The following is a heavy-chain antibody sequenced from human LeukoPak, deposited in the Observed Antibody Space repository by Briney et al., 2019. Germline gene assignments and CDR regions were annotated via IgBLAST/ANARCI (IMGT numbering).Heavy chain of an antibody. CDR1: GGSISSYY. CDR3: ARTSSRCSSTSCYMNSGGSWFDP. J-gene: IGHJ5*02. Sequence: SETLSLTCTVSGGSISSYYWSWIRQPAGKGLEWIGRIYISGSTNYNPSLKSRVTMSVDTSKNQFSLKLSSVTAADTAVYYCARTSSRCSSTSCYMNSGGSWFDPWGQGTLVTVSS. V-gene: IGHV4-4*07. CDR2: IYISGST. D-gene: IGHD2-2*02.